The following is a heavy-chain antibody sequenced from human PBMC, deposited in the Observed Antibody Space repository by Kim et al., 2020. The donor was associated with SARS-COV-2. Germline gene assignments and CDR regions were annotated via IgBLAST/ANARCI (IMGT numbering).Heavy chain of an antibody. D-gene: IGHD2-2*01. V-gene: IGHV1-8*01. CDR2: MNPNSGNT. CDR1: GYTFTSYD. J-gene: IGHJ6*02. Sequence: ASVKVSCKASGYTFTSYDINWVRQATGQGLEWMGWMNPNSGNTGYAQKFQGRVTMTRNTSISTAYMELSSLRSEETAVYYCARRCSSTSCFLRYYYYGMDVWGQGTTVTVSS. CDR3: ARRCSSTSCFLRYYYYGMDV.